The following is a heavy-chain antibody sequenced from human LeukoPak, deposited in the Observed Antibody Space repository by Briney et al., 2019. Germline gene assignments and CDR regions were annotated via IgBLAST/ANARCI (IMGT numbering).Heavy chain of an antibody. CDR1: GXSFTNYW. Sequence: GGSLKISCKGSGXSFTNYWIAWVRHMPGKGLEWMGIIYPGDSDTRYNPSFQGQVTISADKSISAAYLQWSNLKASDTAVYYCARRLPSVEAFDYWGQGTLVTVSS. J-gene: IGHJ4*02. D-gene: IGHD5-24*01. V-gene: IGHV5-51*01. CDR3: ARRLPSVEAFDY. CDR2: IYPGDSDT.